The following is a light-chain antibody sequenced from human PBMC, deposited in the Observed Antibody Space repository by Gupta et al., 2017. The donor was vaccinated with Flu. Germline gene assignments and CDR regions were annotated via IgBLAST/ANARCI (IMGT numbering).Light chain of an antibody. Sequence: KLTCTLSSGHSTYTIAWHQRKTDKGPRYLMKVDREGSHKRGDGIPARVSGSSSGNARSITISSLQAEDESYYDCQNWTTGNQVVFGGGTKLTVL. CDR2: VDREGSH. CDR3: QNWTTGNQVV. V-gene: IGLV4-69*01. J-gene: IGLJ2*01. CDR1: SGHSTYT.